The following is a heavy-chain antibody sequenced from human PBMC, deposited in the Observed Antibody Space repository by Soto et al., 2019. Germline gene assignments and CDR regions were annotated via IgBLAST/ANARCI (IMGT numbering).Heavy chain of an antibody. CDR2: IIPIFGTA. J-gene: IGHJ4*02. CDR1: GGTFSSYA. CDR3: ARANELTYYYDSSGYYLNY. Sequence: SVKVSCKASGGTFSSYAISWVRQAPGQGLEWMGGIIPIFGTANYAQKFQGRVTITADKSTSTAYMELSSLRSEDTAVYYCARANELTYYYDSSGYYLNYWGQGTLVTVSS. V-gene: IGHV1-69*06. D-gene: IGHD3-22*01.